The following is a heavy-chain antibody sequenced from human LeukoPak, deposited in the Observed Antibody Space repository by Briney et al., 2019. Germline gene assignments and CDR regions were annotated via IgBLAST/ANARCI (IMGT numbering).Heavy chain of an antibody. Sequence: SDTLSLTCTVSGGSISEYYWSWIRLPPGKGMEWIGYIYYSGSTNYNPSLKSRVTISVDTSKNQFSLKLSSVTAADTAVYYCARVPPTQWLGDWYFDLWGRGTLVTVSS. J-gene: IGHJ2*01. CDR2: IYYSGST. CDR3: ARVPPTQWLGDWYFDL. V-gene: IGHV4-59*07. CDR1: GGSISEYY. D-gene: IGHD6-19*01.